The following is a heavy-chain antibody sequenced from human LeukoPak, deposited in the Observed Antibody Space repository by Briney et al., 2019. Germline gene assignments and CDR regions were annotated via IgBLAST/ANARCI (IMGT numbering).Heavy chain of an antibody. V-gene: IGHV3-49*05. J-gene: IGHJ4*02. CDR1: GFTFGDYA. Sequence: KPGRSLRLSCTASGFTFGDYAMSWFRQAPGKGLEWVGFIRSKAYGGTTEYAASVKGRFTISRDDSKSIAYLQMNSLKTEDTAVYYCTRPRWPGSYSVTHFDYWGQGTLVTVSS. CDR2: IRSKAYGGTT. CDR3: TRPRWPGSYSVTHFDY. D-gene: IGHD1-26*01.